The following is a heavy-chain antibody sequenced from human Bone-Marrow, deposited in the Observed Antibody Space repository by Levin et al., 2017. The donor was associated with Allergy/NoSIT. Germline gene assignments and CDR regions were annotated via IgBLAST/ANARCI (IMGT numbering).Heavy chain of an antibody. Sequence: KVSCKGAGYSFARHWIGWVRQKPGKGLEWMGTVYPGDSDTRYSPSFQGHVTISVDKSINTAYLHWSSLKASDTAMYYCARDAGIDYFDYWGQGTLVTVSS. D-gene: IGHD1-1*01. J-gene: IGHJ4*02. V-gene: IGHV5-51*01. CDR1: GYSFARHW. CDR2: VYPGDSDT. CDR3: ARDAGIDYFDY.